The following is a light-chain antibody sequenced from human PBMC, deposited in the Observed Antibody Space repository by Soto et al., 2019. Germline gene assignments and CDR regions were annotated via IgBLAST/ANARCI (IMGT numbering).Light chain of an antibody. CDR2: DVT. V-gene: IGLV2-14*03. J-gene: IGLJ3*02. CDR3: TSYTTSSPYLV. CDR1: SSDVGGYNY. Sequence: QSALTQPASVSGSPGQSITISCTGTSSDVGGYNYVSWYQHHPGKAPKLMIYDVTNRPSGVSNRLSGYKSGNTASLPISGLQAEDEADYYCTSYTTSSPYLVFGGGTQLTVL.